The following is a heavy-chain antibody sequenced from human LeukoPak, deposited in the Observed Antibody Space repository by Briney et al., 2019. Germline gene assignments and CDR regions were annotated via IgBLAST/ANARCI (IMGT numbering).Heavy chain of an antibody. CDR2: IKQDGSEK. CDR1: GFTFSSYW. D-gene: IGHD5-18*01. J-gene: IGHJ4*02. V-gene: IGHV3-7*01. CDR3: ARDLRGYSYGRGGYFDY. Sequence: GGSLRLSCAASGFTFSSYWMSWVRQAPGKGLEWVANIKQDGSEKYYVDSVKGRFTISRDNAKNSLYLQMNSLRAEDTAVYYCARDLRGYSYGRGGYFDYWGQGTLVTVSS.